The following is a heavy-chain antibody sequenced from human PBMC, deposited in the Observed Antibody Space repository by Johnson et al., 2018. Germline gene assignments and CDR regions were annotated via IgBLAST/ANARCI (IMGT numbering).Heavy chain of an antibody. CDR1: GGSISSYY. Sequence: QVQLQESGPGLVKPSETLSLTCTVSGGSISSYYWSWIRQPPGKGLEWIGYIYYSGSTNYNPSLKSRVTISVDTSKNQFSLKLSSVTAADPAMYYCARELRLNYDFWSGDAFNIWGQGTMVTVSS. CDR3: ARELRLNYDFWSGDAFNI. CDR2: IYYSGST. J-gene: IGHJ3*02. V-gene: IGHV4-59*01. D-gene: IGHD3-3*01.